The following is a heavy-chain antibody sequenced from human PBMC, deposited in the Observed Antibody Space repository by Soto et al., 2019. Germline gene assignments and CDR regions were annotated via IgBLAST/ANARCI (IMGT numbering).Heavy chain of an antibody. Sequence: PGGSLRLSCAASGFTFSSYGMHWVRQAPGKGLEWVAVISYDGSNKYYADSVKGRFTISRDNSKNTLYLQMNSLRAEDTAVYYCAKDTDAYSSGWYSGGYWGQGTLVTVSS. J-gene: IGHJ4*02. V-gene: IGHV3-30*18. CDR2: ISYDGSNK. CDR1: GFTFSSYG. CDR3: AKDTDAYSSGWYSGGY. D-gene: IGHD6-19*01.